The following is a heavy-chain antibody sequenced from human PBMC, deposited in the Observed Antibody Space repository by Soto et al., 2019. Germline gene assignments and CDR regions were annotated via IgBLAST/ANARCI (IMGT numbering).Heavy chain of an antibody. V-gene: IGHV1-69*06. CDR1: GGTFSSYA. CDR2: IIPIFGTA. D-gene: IGHD3-3*01. CDR3: ARAHYDFWSGYRYLYGMDV. Sequence: VKVSCKASGGTFSSYAISWVRQAPGQGLEWMGGIIPIFGTANYAQKFQGRVTITADKSTSTAYMELSSLRSEDTAVYYCARAHYDFWSGYRYLYGMDVWGQGTTVTVSS. J-gene: IGHJ6*02.